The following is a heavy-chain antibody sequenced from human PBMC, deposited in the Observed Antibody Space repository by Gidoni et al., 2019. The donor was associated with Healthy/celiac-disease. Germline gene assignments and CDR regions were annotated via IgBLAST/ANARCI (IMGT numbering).Heavy chain of an antibody. CDR2: ISGSGGTT. Sequence: EVQLLESGGGLVQPGGSLGLSCAASGFTFSSYAMSWVRQAPGKGLEWVSGISGSGGTTYYADSVKGRFTISRDDSKNTLYLQMTSLRAEDTAVYYCAKDGGYSSSSYYFDYWGQGTLVSVSS. CDR3: AKDGGYSSSSYYFDY. D-gene: IGHD6-6*01. CDR1: GFTFSSYA. J-gene: IGHJ4*02. V-gene: IGHV3-23*01.